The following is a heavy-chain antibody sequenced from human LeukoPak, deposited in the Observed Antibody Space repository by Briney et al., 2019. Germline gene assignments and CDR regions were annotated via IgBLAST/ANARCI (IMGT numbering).Heavy chain of an antibody. Sequence: GGSLRLSCAASGFTFSSYAMHWVRQAPGKGLEWVAVISYDGSNKYYADSVKGRFTIPRDNSKNTLYLQMNSLRAEDTAVYYCARDTRWDYVWGSYRYPLALDYWGQGTLVTVSS. J-gene: IGHJ4*02. V-gene: IGHV3-30-3*01. CDR1: GFTFSSYA. CDR3: ARDTRWDYVWGSYRYPLALDY. CDR2: ISYDGSNK. D-gene: IGHD3-16*02.